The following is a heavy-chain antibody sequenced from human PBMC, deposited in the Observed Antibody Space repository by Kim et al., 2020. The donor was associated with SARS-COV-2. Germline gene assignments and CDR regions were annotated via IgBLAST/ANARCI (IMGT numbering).Heavy chain of an antibody. CDR3: ARADYGDYAESYGDV. Sequence: SETLSLTCAVYGGSFSGYYWSWIRQPPGKGLEWIGEINHSGSTNYNPSLKSRVTISVDTSKNQFSLKLSSVTAADTAVYYCARADYGDYAESYGDVWGQGTTVTVSS. CDR1: GGSFSGYY. D-gene: IGHD4-17*01. V-gene: IGHV4-34*01. CDR2: INHSGST. J-gene: IGHJ6*02.